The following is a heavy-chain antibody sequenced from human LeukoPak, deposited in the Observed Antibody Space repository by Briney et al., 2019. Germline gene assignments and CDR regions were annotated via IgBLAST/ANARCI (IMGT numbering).Heavy chain of an antibody. D-gene: IGHD1-26*01. J-gene: IGHJ4*02. CDR2: ISGSGGST. CDR3: AKDHAQWEPRYYFDY. Sequence: GGSLRLSCAASGFTFSSYAVSWVRQAPGKGLEWVSAISGSGGSTYYADSVKGRFTISRDNSKNTLYLQMNSLRAEDTAVYYCAKDHAQWEPRYYFDYWGQGTLVTVSS. CDR1: GFTFSSYA. V-gene: IGHV3-23*01.